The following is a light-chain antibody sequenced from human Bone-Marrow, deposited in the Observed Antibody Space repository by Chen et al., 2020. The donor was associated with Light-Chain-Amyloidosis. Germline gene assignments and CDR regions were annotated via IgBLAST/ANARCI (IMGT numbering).Light chain of an antibody. CDR3: QVWDRSSDRPV. CDR1: NIGSTS. CDR2: DDS. Sequence: SYVLTQPSSVSVAPGQTAPIPCGGNNIGSTSVHWYQQTPGQATLLVVYDDSDRPSGIPERLSGSNSGNTATLTISRVEAGDEADYYCQVWDRSSDRPVFGGGTKLTVL. J-gene: IGLJ3*02. V-gene: IGLV3-21*02.